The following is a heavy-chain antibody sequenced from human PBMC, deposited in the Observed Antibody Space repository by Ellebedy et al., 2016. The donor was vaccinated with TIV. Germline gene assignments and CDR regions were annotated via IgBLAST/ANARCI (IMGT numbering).Heavy chain of an antibody. CDR2: IGSSSSYI. CDR1: GFTFSSYS. CDR3: ASRTDLTDY. V-gene: IGHV3-21*01. Sequence: GESLKISXAASGFTFSSYSMNWVRQAPGKGLEWVSSIGSSSSYIYYADSVKGRFTISRDNAKNSLYLQMNSLRAEDTAVYYCASRTDLTDYWGQGTLVTVSS. J-gene: IGHJ4*02. D-gene: IGHD3-16*01.